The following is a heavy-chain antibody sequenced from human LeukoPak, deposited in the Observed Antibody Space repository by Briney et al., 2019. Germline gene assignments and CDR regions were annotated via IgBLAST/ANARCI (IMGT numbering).Heavy chain of an antibody. CDR1: GGSISSYY. Sequence: SETLSLTCTVSGGSISSYYWSWIRQPAGKGLEWIGRIYTSGTPNYNPSLKSRVTMSLDTSKNQFSLKLSSVTAADTAVYYCARDRLDSNWFDPWGQGTLVTVSS. J-gene: IGHJ5*02. D-gene: IGHD2-2*03. V-gene: IGHV4-4*07. CDR2: IYTSGTP. CDR3: ARDRLDSNWFDP.